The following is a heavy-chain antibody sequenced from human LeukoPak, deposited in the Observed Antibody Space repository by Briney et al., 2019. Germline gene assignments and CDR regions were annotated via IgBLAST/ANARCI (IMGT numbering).Heavy chain of an antibody. Sequence: GGSLRLSCAASELIVSINYMTCVRQAPGKGLEWCSLIYSRGDTKYADSVKGRFTISRDNSKNTLYLQMSSLRTEDTAVYYCAKDEKPTYDYVWGSTFDYWGQGTLVTVSS. V-gene: IGHV3-66*01. D-gene: IGHD3-16*01. J-gene: IGHJ4*02. CDR2: IYSRGDT. CDR3: AKDEKPTYDYVWGSTFDY. CDR1: ELIVSINY.